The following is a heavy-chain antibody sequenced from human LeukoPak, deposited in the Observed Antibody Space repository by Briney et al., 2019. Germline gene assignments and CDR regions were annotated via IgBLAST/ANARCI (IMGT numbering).Heavy chain of an antibody. CDR3: AKALGGLKGSFDY. CDR2: ISGSGGST. V-gene: IGHV3-23*01. Sequence: GGSLRLSCAASGFTISSYAMSWVRQAPGKGLEWVSAISGSGGSTYYADSVKGRFTISRDNSKNTLYLQMNSLRAEDTAVYYCAKALGGLKGSFDYWGQGTLVTVSS. D-gene: IGHD3-16*01. J-gene: IGHJ4*02. CDR1: GFTISSYA.